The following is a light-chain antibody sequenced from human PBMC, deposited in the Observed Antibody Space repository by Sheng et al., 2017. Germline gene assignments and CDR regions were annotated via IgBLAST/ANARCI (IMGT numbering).Light chain of an antibody. CDR3: QQANTFPWT. CDR1: RDVGSW. J-gene: IGKJ1*01. V-gene: IGKV1D-12*01. Sequence: DIQMTQSPSSVSASVGDTVTITCRASRDVGSWLAWYQQIPGKAPKLLIYGASDLQTGVPSRFSGTGSGRDFTLIISNLQPDDFATYYCQQANTFPWTFGQGTNWTSN. CDR2: GAS.